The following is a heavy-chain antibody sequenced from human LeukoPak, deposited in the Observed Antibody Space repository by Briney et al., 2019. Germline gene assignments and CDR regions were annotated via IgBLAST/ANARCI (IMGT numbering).Heavy chain of an antibody. J-gene: IGHJ4*02. CDR3: ARGAPYDSSGYYFGLDY. V-gene: IGHV1-2*02. D-gene: IGHD3-22*01. CDR2: INPNSGGT. CDR1: GYTFTGCY. Sequence: ASVKVSCKASGYTFTGCYMHWVRQAPGQGLEWMGWINPNSGGTNYAQKFQGRVTMTRDTSISTAYMELSRLRSDDTAVYYCARGAPYDSSGYYFGLDYWGQGTLVTVSS.